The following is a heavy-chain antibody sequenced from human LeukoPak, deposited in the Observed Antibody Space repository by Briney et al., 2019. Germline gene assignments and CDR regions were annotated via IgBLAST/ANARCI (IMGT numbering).Heavy chain of an antibody. CDR1: GFTFSNYA. V-gene: IGHV3-23*01. J-gene: IGHJ6*02. CDR3: VRGYSFGPYGMDV. Sequence: GGSLRLSCAASGFTFSNYAMGWVRQAPGKGLEWVSAISDSGGSTYYADSVKGRFTISRDNSRNTLYLQMSSLRAEDTAVYFCVRGYSFGPYGMDVWGQGTTVTVSS. D-gene: IGHD2-15*01. CDR2: ISDSGGST.